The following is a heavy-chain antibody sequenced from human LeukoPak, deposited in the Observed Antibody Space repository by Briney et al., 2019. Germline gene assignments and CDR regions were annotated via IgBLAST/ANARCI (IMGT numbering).Heavy chain of an antibody. J-gene: IGHJ3*02. Sequence: ASVKVSCKASGYTFISYGISWVRQAPGQGLEWMGWISPYNGNTNDAQKLQGRVTMTTDTSTSTAYMELKSLRSDDTAVYYCATLRGRGAFDIWGQGTMVTVSS. CDR1: GYTFISYG. CDR2: ISPYNGNT. D-gene: IGHD3-16*01. CDR3: ATLRGRGAFDI. V-gene: IGHV1-18*01.